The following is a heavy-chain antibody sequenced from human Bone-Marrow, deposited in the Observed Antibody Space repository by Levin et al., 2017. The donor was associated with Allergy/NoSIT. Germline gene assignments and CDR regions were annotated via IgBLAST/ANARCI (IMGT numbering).Heavy chain of an antibody. J-gene: IGHJ1*01. CDR3: ARMYTSGSTPRDAEYFQH. Sequence: PSETLSLTCNVSGGSITTNHWWGWVRQPPGKRPQWIGEIYHSGFTNYNPSLKSRVTISMDKSKNQFSLKMTSVTAGDTAVYFCARMYTSGSTPRDAEYFQHWGQGTLVIVSS. CDR2: IYHSGFT. D-gene: IGHD3-3*01. V-gene: IGHV4-4*02. CDR1: GGSITTNHW.